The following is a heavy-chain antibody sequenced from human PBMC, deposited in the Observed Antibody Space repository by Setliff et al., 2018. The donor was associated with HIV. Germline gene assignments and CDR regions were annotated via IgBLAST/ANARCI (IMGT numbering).Heavy chain of an antibody. D-gene: IGHD1-26*01. CDR2: ITGIGGGT. V-gene: IGHV3-23*01. J-gene: IGHJ4*02. Sequence: GGSLRLSCVASGFTFSNYAMSWVRQAPGKGLEWVSGITGIGGGTYYADSVKGRFTISRDNSKNTLYLQMNSLRVEDTAVYFCARWGSGSYERVFDYWGQGMLVTVSS. CDR1: GFTFSNYA. CDR3: ARWGSGSYERVFDY.